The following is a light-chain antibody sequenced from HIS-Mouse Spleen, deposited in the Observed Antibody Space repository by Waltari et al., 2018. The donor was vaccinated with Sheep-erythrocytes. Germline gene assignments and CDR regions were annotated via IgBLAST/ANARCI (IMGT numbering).Light chain of an antibody. V-gene: IGKV3-11*01. Sequence: EIVLTQSPATLSLSPGERATRSCRASPRVSSYLAWYQQKPGQAPRLLIYDASNRATGIPARFSGSGSGTDFTLTISSLEPEDFAVYYCQQRSNWYTFGQGTKLEIK. J-gene: IGKJ2*01. CDR3: QQRSNWYT. CDR2: DAS. CDR1: PRVSSY.